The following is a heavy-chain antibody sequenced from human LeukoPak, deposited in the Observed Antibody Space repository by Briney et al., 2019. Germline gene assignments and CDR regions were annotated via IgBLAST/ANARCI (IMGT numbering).Heavy chain of an antibody. D-gene: IGHD4-17*01. Sequence: SETLSLTCTVSGGSISSNSDYWGWIRPPPGKGLEWIGSIYYSGSTYYNPSLKSRITISVDTSKNQFSLKLSSVTAADTAVYYCAKYARSTTMTTDWGQGTLVTVSS. CDR1: GGSISSNSDY. CDR3: AKYARSTTMTTD. J-gene: IGHJ4*02. CDR2: IYYSGST. V-gene: IGHV4-39*01.